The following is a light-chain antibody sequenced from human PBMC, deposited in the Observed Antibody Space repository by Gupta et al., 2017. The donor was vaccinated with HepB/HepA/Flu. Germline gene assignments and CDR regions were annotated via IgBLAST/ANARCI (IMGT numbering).Light chain of an antibody. Sequence: QSVLTQPPSASGTPGPRVAISCSGSSSNIGNNPVNWYQQRPGTAPKLLIYSNNQRPSGVPDRFSGSKSGTSASLAISGLQSEDEADYYCAAWDGSLNVLAFGGGTKLTVL. CDR1: SSNIGNNP. CDR2: SNN. CDR3: AAWDGSLNVLA. J-gene: IGLJ2*01. V-gene: IGLV1-44*01.